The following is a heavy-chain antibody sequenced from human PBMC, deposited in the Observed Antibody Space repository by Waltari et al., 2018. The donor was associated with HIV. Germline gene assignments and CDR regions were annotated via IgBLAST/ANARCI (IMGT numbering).Heavy chain of an antibody. J-gene: IGHJ3*02. D-gene: IGHD7-27*01. V-gene: IGHV3-33*01. CDR1: GLAFSIYG. CDR3: AREASTLQLGAFDN. CDR2: IQYDGSAI. Sequence: QVQVVESGGGVVQPGRSLRLSCVASGLAFSIYGMHWVRQAQGKGLEWVSFIQYDGSAIYYSDSVKGRFIISRDNSKKTLFLQMNGLRAEDTALYYCAREASTLQLGAFDNWGQGTMVTVSS.